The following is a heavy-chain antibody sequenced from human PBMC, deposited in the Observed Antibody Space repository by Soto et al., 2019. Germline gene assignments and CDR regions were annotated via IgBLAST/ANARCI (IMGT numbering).Heavy chain of an antibody. D-gene: IGHD5-18*01. CDR3: TRGRGYRYDY. CDR2: ISYSGST. CDR1: CGSINSGDYY. Sequence: QVQLQESGPGLVKPSQTLSLTCTVSCGSINSGDYYWTWVRQPPGKGLEWIGYISYSGSTYYNPSRKSRLTISVDTSKNHFSLKLTSVTAADTAVYFCTRGRGYRYDYWGQGTLVTVSS. V-gene: IGHV4-30-4*01. J-gene: IGHJ4*02.